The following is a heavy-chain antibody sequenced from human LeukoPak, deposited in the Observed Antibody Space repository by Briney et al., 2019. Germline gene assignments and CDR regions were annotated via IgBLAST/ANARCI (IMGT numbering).Heavy chain of an antibody. V-gene: IGHV3-23*01. CDR2: ISGSGGST. D-gene: IGHD2-21*01. Sequence: GGSLRLSCAASGFTFSSYSMNWVRQAPGKGPEWVSAISGSGGSTYYADSVKGRFTISRDNSKNTLYLQMNSLRAEDTAVYYCAKESGDYWYFDLWGRGTLVTVSS. CDR1: GFTFSSYS. CDR3: AKESGDYWYFDL. J-gene: IGHJ2*01.